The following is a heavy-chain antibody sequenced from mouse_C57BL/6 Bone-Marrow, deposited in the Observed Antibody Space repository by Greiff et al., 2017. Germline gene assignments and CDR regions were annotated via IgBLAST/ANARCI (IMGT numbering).Heavy chain of an antibody. V-gene: IGHV1-9*01. CDR1: GYTFTGYW. CDR2: ILPGSGST. D-gene: IGHD5-2*01. J-gene: IGHJ2*03. CDR3: GRWGNKTGYYVEY. Sequence: VQLQQSGAELMKPGASVKLSCKATGYTFTGYWIEWVKQRPGHGLEWIGEILPGSGSTNYTEKFKGKATFTAETSSNTAYVQRSSLTTEDAAIYYCGRWGNKTGYYVEYWGQGNRLPVTS.